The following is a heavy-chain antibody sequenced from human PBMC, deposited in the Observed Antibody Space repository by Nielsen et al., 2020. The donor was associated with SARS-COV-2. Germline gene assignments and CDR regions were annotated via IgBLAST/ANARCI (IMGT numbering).Heavy chain of an antibody. J-gene: IGHJ6*02. D-gene: IGHD4-17*01. V-gene: IGHV3-43*02. CDR1: GFPFDDYA. CDR2: ISGDGGST. Sequence: ESLKISCAASGFPFDDYAMHWVRQAPGKGLEWVSLISGDGGSTYYADSVKGRFTISRDNSKNSLYLQMNSLRTEDTALYYCATIPTDYGMDVWGQGTTVTVSS. CDR3: ATIPTDYGMDV.